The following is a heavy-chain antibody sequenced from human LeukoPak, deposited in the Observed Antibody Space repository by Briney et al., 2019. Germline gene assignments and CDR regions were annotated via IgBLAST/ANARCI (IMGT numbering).Heavy chain of an antibody. V-gene: IGHV1-69*13. D-gene: IGHD4-17*01. J-gene: IGHJ4*02. CDR2: IIPIFGTA. CDR3: ARGAVTTTYYFDY. Sequence: GASVKVSCKASGGTFSSYAISWERQAPGQGLEWMGGIIPIFGTANYAQKFQGRVTITADESTSTAYMELSSLRSEDTAVYYCARGAVTTTYYFDYWGQGTLVTVSS. CDR1: GGTFSSYA.